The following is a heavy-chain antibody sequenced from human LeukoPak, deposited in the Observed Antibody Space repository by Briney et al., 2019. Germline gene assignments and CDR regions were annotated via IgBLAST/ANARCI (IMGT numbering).Heavy chain of an antibody. Sequence: PRASVKVSCTASGGTFSSYAISWVRQAPGQGLEWMGGIIPIFGTANYAQKFQGRVTITTDESTSTAYMELSSLRSEDTAVYYCAQLEPSNWFDPWGQGTLVTVSS. D-gene: IGHD1-1*01. V-gene: IGHV1-69*05. J-gene: IGHJ5*02. CDR3: AQLEPSNWFDP. CDR1: GGTFSSYA. CDR2: IIPIFGTA.